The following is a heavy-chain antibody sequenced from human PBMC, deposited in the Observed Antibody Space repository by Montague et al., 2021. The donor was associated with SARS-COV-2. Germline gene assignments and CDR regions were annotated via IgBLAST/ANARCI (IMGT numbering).Heavy chain of an antibody. Sequence: SETLSLTCAVYGGSFSGYYWSWICQPQGTGLEWIWEINHSGSTNSNPTLKSRGSITVDTSKNQFSLKLSSVTAADTAVYYCARGYQLRSLEWSAQQSTFDYWGQGTLVTVSS. V-gene: IGHV4-34*01. D-gene: IGHD3-3*01. CDR3: ARGYQLRSLEWSAQQSTFDY. CDR2: INHSGST. CDR1: GGSFSGYY. J-gene: IGHJ4*02.